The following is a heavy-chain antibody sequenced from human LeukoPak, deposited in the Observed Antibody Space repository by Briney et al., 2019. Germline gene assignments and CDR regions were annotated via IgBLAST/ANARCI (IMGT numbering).Heavy chain of an antibody. Sequence: GGSLRLSCAASGFTFSTYAMTWVRQAPGKGLDWVSAISASADNTYYADSVRGRFTISRDNSKDTLYLLLNSLRAEDTAVYYCAKDWSLGYGCLDYWGQGTLVTVSS. D-gene: IGHD5-12*01. V-gene: IGHV3-23*01. J-gene: IGHJ4*02. CDR2: ISASADNT. CDR1: GFTFSTYA. CDR3: AKDWSLGYGCLDY.